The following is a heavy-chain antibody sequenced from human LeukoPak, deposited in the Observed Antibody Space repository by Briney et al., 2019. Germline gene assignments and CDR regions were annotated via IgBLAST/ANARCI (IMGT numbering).Heavy chain of an antibody. CDR1: GYIFINYG. CDR3: AKTRDTVLNEY. J-gene: IGHJ4*02. Sequence: ASVTVSFKASGYIFINYGISWVRHAPGQGLEWMGWISTYNGHTNYEPNLQDRLTMTTDTSTSTAYMELRSPTSDDTAVYYCAKTRDTVLNEYWGQGTLVTVSS. D-gene: IGHD3-10*01. V-gene: IGHV1-18*01. CDR2: ISTYNGHT.